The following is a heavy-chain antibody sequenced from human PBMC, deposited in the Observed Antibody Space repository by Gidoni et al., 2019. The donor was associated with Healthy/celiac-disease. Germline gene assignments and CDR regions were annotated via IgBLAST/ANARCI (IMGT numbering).Heavy chain of an antibody. D-gene: IGHD3-10*01. V-gene: IGHV4-34*01. J-gene: IGHJ5*02. CDR3: ARGPKLLLFRRGGRWFDP. Sequence: TNYNPSLKDRVTISVESSKNQFSLKLRSVTAANTAVYYCARGPKLLLFRRGGRWFDPWGQGTLVTVSS. CDR2: T.